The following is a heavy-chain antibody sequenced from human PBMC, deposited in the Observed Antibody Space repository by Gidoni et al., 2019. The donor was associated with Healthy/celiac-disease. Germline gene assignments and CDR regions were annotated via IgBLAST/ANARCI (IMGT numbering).Heavy chain of an antibody. D-gene: IGHD3-9*01. V-gene: IGHV3-30*18. J-gene: IGHJ6*03. CDR3: AKILTGPYYYYYYMDV. Sequence: QVQLVESGGGVVQPGRSLRLSCAASGFTFSSYGMHWVRQAPGKGLEWVAVISYDGSNKYYADSVKGRFTISRDNSKNTLYLQMNSLRAEDTAVYYCAKILTGPYYYYYYMDVWGKGTTVTVSS. CDR2: ISYDGSNK. CDR1: GFTFSSYG.